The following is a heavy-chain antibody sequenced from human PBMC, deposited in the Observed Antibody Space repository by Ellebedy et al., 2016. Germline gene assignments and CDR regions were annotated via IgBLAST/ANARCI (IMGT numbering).Heavy chain of an antibody. CDR2: IYYSGST. CDR3: ARGDGSGSLIDY. D-gene: IGHD3-10*01. Sequence: SETLSLXCTVSGGSISSGGYYWSWIRQHPGKGLEWIGYIYYSGSTYYSPSLKSRVTMSVDTSKIQFSLRLSSVTAADTAVYYCARGDGSGSLIDYWGQGTLVTVSS. J-gene: IGHJ4*02. CDR1: GGSISSGGYY. V-gene: IGHV4-31*03.